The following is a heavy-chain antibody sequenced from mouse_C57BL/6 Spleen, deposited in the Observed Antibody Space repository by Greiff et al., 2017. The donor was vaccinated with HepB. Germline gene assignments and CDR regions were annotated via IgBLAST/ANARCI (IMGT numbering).Heavy chain of an antibody. CDR3: ALYYGSSHGAMDY. V-gene: IGHV1-7*01. Sequence: VQLQQSGAELAKPGASVKLSCKASGYTFTSYWMHWVKQRPGQGLEWIGYINPSSGYTKYNQKFKDKATLTADKSSSTAYMQLSSLTYEDSAVYYCALYYGSSHGAMDYWGQGTSVTVSS. CDR2: INPSSGYT. J-gene: IGHJ4*01. CDR1: GYTFTSYW. D-gene: IGHD1-1*01.